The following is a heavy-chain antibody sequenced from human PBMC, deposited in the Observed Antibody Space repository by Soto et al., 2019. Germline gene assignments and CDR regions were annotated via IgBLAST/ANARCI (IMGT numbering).Heavy chain of an antibody. Sequence: QVQLQESGPGLVEPSETLSLTCTVTDGSISSSNFHWAWVRQPPGGGLEWIGSIFHTGGTYSRPSLKGRVTMSVDTSRNQFSLKVHSVTTSDTAIYFCAGELHGSPDYWGHGTLVTVSS. CDR2: IFHTGGT. J-gene: IGHJ4*01. CDR1: DGSISSSNFH. V-gene: IGHV4-39*01. D-gene: IGHD1-7*01. CDR3: AGELHGSPDY.